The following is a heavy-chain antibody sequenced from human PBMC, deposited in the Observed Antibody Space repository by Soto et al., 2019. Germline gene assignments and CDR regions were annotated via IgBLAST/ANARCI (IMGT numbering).Heavy chain of an antibody. D-gene: IGHD5-12*01. J-gene: IGHJ6*02. CDR2: TYYRTRWYN. CDR3: AAATRGYLYYGLDV. V-gene: IGHV6-1*01. Sequence: PSQTRSLTWAISGDTVSSTRAAWNWIRQSPSRGLEWLGRTYYRTRWYNDYAVSVKGRITINPDPSRNQLYLQVNSVTSEDTAVYYCAAATRGYLYYGLDVWGQGTTVTVSS. CDR1: GDTVSSTRAA.